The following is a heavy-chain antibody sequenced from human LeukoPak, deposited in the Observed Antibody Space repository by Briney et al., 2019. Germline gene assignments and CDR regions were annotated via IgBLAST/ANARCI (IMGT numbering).Heavy chain of an antibody. V-gene: IGHV3-66*01. CDR3: ARAPPYSSSWYGAFDI. D-gene: IGHD6-13*01. Sequence: PGGSLRLSCAASGFTVSSNYMSWVRQAPGKGLEWVSVIYSGGSTYYADSVKGRFTISRDNSKNTLYLQMNSLRAEDTAVYYCARAPPYSSSWYGAFDIWGQGTMVTVSS. CDR2: IYSGGST. CDR1: GFTVSSNY. J-gene: IGHJ3*02.